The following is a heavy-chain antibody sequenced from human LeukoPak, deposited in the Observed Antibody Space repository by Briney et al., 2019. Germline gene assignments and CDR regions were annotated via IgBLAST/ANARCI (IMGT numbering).Heavy chain of an antibody. CDR1: GYTFTSYP. CDR2: INTNTGNP. CDR3: ARAHLITVTRNIDY. J-gene: IGHJ4*02. V-gene: IGHV7-4-1*02. D-gene: IGHD4-17*01. Sequence: ASVKVSCKASGYTFTSYPMNWVRQAPGQGLEWMGWINTNTGNPTYAQGFTGRFVFSLDTSVSTAYLQISSLKAEDTAVYYCARAHLITVTRNIDYWGQGTLVTVSS.